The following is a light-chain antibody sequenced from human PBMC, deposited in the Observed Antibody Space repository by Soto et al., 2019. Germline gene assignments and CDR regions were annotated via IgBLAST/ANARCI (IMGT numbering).Light chain of an antibody. CDR3: EQSYSTLS. J-gene: IGKJ3*01. CDR2: AAS. Sequence: DIQMTQPPSSLSASVGDRVTITCRASQSISSYLNWYQQKPGKAPKLLIYAASSLQSGVPSRFSGSGSGTDFTLTISSLQPEDFAAYYCEQSYSTLSFGPGTKVDI. V-gene: IGKV1-39*01. CDR1: QSISSY.